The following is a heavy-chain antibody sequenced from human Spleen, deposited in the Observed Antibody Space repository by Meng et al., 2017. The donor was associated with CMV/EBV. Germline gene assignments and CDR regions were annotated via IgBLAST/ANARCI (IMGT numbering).Heavy chain of an antibody. J-gene: IGHJ5*02. D-gene: IGHD3-10*01. CDR2: IYSSGNT. CDR3: ARDRARLIKYNWFDP. CDR1: WVDIHAGASS. V-gene: IGHV4-30-4*01. Sequence: SDHGLVMPYTITSRIFYSLWVDIHAGASSWICIRQPPGKVLDWIGYIYSSGNTFYNPSLHSRVTMSVDTFKNQFTLRLTSVNAADTAVYYCARDRARLIKYNWFDPWGQGTLVTVSS.